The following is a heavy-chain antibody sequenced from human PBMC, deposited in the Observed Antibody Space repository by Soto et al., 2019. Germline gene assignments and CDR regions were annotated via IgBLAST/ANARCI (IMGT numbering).Heavy chain of an antibody. Sequence: QVQLVQSGAEVKKPGSSVKVSCKASGGTFSSYAISWVRQAPGQGLEWMGGIIPIFGTANYAQKFQGRVTTTADESTSTGYMELSSLRSEDTAVYYCARDREYCGGDCYAYGMDVWGQGTTVTVSS. CDR1: GGTFSSYA. CDR3: ARDREYCGGDCYAYGMDV. D-gene: IGHD2-21*01. J-gene: IGHJ6*02. V-gene: IGHV1-69*12. CDR2: IIPIFGTA.